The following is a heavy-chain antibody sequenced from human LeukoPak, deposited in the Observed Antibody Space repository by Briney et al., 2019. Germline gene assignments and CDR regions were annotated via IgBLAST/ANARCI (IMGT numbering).Heavy chain of an antibody. D-gene: IGHD3-22*01. CDR3: ARNYYDTFDY. Sequence: SETLSLTCTVSGGSISSSSYYWGWVRQPPGKGLEWIGEINHSGSTNYNPSLKSRVTISVDTSKNQFSLKLSSVTAADTAVYYCARNYYDTFDYWGQGTLVTVSS. J-gene: IGHJ4*02. V-gene: IGHV4-39*07. CDR1: GGSISSSSYY. CDR2: INHSGST.